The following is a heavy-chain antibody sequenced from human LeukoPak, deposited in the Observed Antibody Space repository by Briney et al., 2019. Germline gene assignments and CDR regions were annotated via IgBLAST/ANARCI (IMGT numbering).Heavy chain of an antibody. CDR1: GYTFTGYY. D-gene: IGHD3-10*01. Sequence: ASVKVSCKASGYTFTGYYMHWVRQAPGQGLEWMGWINPNSGGTNYAQKFQGRVPMTRDTSISTAYMELSRLRSDGTAVYYCARDTLFGELLPTGDYWGQGTLVTVSS. CDR3: ARDTLFGELLPTGDY. J-gene: IGHJ4*02. CDR2: INPNSGGT. V-gene: IGHV1-2*02.